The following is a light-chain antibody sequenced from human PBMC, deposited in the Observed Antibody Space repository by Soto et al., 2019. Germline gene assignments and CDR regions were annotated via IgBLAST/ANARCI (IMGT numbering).Light chain of an antibody. Sequence: EIVLTQSPATLSLSPGERATLPCRASQSVSSYLAWYQQKPGQAPRLLIYDASNRATGIPARFSGSGSGTDFTLTISSREPEDFAVYYCQQRSTWPPTFGQGTKLEI. CDR3: QQRSTWPPT. CDR2: DAS. CDR1: QSVSSY. J-gene: IGKJ2*01. V-gene: IGKV3-11*01.